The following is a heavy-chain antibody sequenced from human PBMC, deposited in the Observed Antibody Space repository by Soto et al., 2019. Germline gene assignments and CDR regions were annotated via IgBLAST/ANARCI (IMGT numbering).Heavy chain of an antibody. J-gene: IGHJ4*02. Sequence: ASVKVSCKASGGTFSSYTISWVRQAPGQGLEWMGRIIPILGIANYAQKFQGRVTITADKSTSTAYMELSSLRSEDTAVYYCAVCSTVTMGNDYWGQGTLVTVSS. CDR3: AVCSTVTMGNDY. CDR1: GGTFSSYT. CDR2: IIPILGIA. V-gene: IGHV1-69*02. D-gene: IGHD4-17*01.